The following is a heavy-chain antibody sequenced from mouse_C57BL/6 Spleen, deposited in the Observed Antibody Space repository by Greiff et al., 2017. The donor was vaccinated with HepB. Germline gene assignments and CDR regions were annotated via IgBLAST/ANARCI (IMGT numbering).Heavy chain of an antibody. J-gene: IGHJ3*01. CDR2: ISSGSSTI. CDR3: ARESTMITKEGFAY. CDR1: GFTFSDYG. Sequence: EVKLVESGGGLVKPGGSLKLSCAASGFTFSDYGMHWVRQAPEKGLEWVAYISSGSSTIYYADTVKGRFTISRENAKNTLFLQMTSLRSEDTAMYYCARESTMITKEGFAYWGQGTLVTVSA. V-gene: IGHV5-17*01. D-gene: IGHD2-4*01.